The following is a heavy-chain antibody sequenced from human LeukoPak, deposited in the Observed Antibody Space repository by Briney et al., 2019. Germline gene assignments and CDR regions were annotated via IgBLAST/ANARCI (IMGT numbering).Heavy chain of an antibody. CDR1: GFAFSTSN. V-gene: IGHV3-21*04. Sequence: GGSLRLSCAASGFAFSTSNMNWIRQTPGKGLEWVSSISSGSTYIYYADSLKGRFTISRDNAKNSLYLQMNSLRVEDTAFYYCAKDNRRHYTSGPNPDSLHWGQGALVTVSS. CDR3: AKDNRRHYTSGPNPDSLH. D-gene: IGHD6-19*01. J-gene: IGHJ4*02. CDR2: ISSGSTYI.